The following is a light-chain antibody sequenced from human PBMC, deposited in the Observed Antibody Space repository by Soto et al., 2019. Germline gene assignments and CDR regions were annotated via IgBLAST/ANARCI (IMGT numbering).Light chain of an antibody. V-gene: IGKV1-5*03. Sequence: KMTHPPSTLSATKGDRVTISCRASQSVSIWLAWYQQKPGRAPKLLIYKSSILESGVLSRFSGSGSGTEFTLTISSLQPDDFATYYCQQFNTSPWTFGQGAMV. J-gene: IGKJ1*01. CDR2: KSS. CDR3: QQFNTSPWT. CDR1: QSVSIW.